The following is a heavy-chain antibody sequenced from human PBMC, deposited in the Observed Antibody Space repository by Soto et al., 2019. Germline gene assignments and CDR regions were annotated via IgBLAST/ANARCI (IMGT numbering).Heavy chain of an antibody. CDR3: ARRERYYGSPGWFDP. Sequence: KPSETLSLTCTVSGGSISSFAYYWVWIRQPPGKGLEWIGTVYYNENTYYNPSLRSRVTISVDTAKNQFSLNLKSVTAADTAIYFCARRERYYGSPGWFDPWGQGTLVTVSS. D-gene: IGHD3-10*01. J-gene: IGHJ5*02. CDR2: VYYNENT. CDR1: GGSISSFAYY. V-gene: IGHV4-39*01.